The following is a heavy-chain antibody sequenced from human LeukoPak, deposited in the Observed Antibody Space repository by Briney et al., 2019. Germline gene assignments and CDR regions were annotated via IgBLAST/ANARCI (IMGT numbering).Heavy chain of an antibody. CDR1: GFTFKKYW. CDR2: ISNDGNST. J-gene: IGHJ3*02. CDR3: ARDYGGNRRAFDI. D-gene: IGHD4-23*01. V-gene: IGHV3-74*01. Sequence: PGGSLRLSCAGSGFTFKKYWIHWVRHAPGKGLVWLSRISNDGNSTIYADSVRGRFTISRDNAKNTLFLQMNSLRVEDTAVYFCARDYGGNRRAFDIWGQGTMVTVSS.